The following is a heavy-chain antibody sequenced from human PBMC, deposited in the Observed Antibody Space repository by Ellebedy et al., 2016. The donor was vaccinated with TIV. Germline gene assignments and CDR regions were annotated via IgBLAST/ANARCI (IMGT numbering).Heavy chain of an antibody. Sequence: PGGSLRLSCEVSGITFSSFSMSWVRQAPGKGLEWVSAISDRGGSTYYADSVEGRVTISRDNSKSTLFLQMDSLKDADTAVYYCATGDTAMVNWGQGTLVTVSS. D-gene: IGHD5-18*01. CDR1: GITFSSFS. V-gene: IGHV3-23*01. CDR2: ISDRGGST. CDR3: ATGDTAMVN. J-gene: IGHJ4*02.